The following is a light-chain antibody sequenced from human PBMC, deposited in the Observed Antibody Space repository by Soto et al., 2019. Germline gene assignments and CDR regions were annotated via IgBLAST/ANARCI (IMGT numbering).Light chain of an antibody. J-gene: IGLJ2*01. Sequence: QSVLTQPPSVSGAPGQRVTISCTGSSSNIGAGYDVHWYQQLPGTAPKLLIFGTSNRPSGVPDRFSGSKSGTSASLAITGLQAEYEADYYCQSSDSSLSGSEVFGGGTKLTV. CDR3: QSSDSSLSGSEV. CDR2: GTS. V-gene: IGLV1-40*01. CDR1: SSNIGAGYD.